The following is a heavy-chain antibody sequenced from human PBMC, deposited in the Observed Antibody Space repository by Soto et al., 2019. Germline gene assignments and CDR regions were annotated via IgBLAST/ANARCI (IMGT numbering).Heavy chain of an antibody. D-gene: IGHD3-3*01. CDR1: GFTFGDYA. CDR2: IRSKAYGGTT. Sequence: PGGSLRLSCTASGFTFGDYAMSWFRQAPGKGLEWVGFIRSKAYGGTTEYAASVKGRFTISRDDSKSIAYLQMNSLKTEDTAVYYCTRDRDWSGSIPPLVYWGQGTLVTVSS. J-gene: IGHJ4*02. V-gene: IGHV3-49*03. CDR3: TRDRDWSGSIPPLVY.